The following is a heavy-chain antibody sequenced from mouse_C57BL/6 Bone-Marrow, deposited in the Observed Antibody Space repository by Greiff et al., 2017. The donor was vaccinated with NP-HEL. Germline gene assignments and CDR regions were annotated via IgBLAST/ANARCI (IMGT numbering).Heavy chain of an antibody. CDR3: ARWVYGNYVWWYFDV. CDR1: GYSFTGYY. V-gene: IGHV1-42*01. Sequence: VQLQQSGPELVKPGASVKISCKASGYSFTGYYMNWVKQSPEKSLEWIGEINPSTGGTTYNQKFKAKATLTVDKSSSTAYMQLKSLTSEDSAVYYCARWVYGNYVWWYFDVWGTGTTVTVSS. CDR2: INPSTGGT. D-gene: IGHD2-1*01. J-gene: IGHJ1*03.